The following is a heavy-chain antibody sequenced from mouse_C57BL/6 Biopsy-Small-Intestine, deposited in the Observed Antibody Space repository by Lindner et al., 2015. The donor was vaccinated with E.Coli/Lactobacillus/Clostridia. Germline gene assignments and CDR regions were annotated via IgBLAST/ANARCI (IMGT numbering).Heavy chain of an antibody. J-gene: IGHJ2*01. CDR3: ARGYSDGWYFEY. Sequence: SVKVSCKASGYTFTSDAIHWVRQAPGQRLEWMGWIYPGRGNTKYSQKLQGRVTITRDTSASTAYMELSSLKSEDTAVYYCARGYSDGWYFEYWGQGTLVTVSS. CDR1: GYTFTSDA. V-gene: IGHV1-84*02. CDR2: IYPGRGNT. D-gene: IGHD2-12*01.